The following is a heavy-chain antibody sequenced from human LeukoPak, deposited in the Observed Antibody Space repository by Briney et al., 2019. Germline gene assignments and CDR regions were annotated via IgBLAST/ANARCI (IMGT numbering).Heavy chain of an antibody. CDR3: VRVMLGSSKFFDL. J-gene: IGHJ2*01. V-gene: IGHV3-72*01. Sequence: GGSLRLSCAGSGFTFSHYYIDWVRQAPGKGLEWVARIRNKANSYSIEYAASVKGRFTISSDDSKNSVYLQMNSLKSEDTADYYCVRVMLGSSKFFDLWGRGTLVTVSS. CDR2: IRNKANSYSI. CDR1: GFTFSHYY. D-gene: IGHD1-26*01.